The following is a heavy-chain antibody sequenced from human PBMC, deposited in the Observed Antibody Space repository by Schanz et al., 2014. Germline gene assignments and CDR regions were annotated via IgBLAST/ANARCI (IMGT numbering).Heavy chain of an antibody. D-gene: IGHD7-27*01. V-gene: IGHV3-11*04. CDR1: GFIFNDYY. CDR2: ISSSSSTI. CDR3: VRDYNWGFDN. J-gene: IGHJ4*02. Sequence: QVQLVESGGGLVKPGGSLRLSCAASGFIFNDYYMNWIRQAPGKGLEWVSFISSSSSTIYYADSVKGRFTISRDNAKNSLYLQMSSLRDEDTAIYYCVRDYNWGFDNWGQGTLVTVSS.